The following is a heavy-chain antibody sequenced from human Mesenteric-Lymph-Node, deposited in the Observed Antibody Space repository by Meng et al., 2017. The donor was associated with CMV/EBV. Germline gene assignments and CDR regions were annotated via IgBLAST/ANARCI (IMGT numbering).Heavy chain of an antibody. CDR3: AKFHSDYYLPFDY. D-gene: IGHD3-22*01. CDR2: ISGSGGST. J-gene: IGHJ4*02. Sequence: GGSLRLSCAASGFTFTSYAMSWVRQAPGKGLEWVSAISGSGGSTYYADSVKGRFTIFRDNSKNTLYLQMNSLRAEDTAVYYCAKFHSDYYLPFDYWGQGTLVTAPQ. V-gene: IGHV3-23*01. CDR1: GFTFTSYA.